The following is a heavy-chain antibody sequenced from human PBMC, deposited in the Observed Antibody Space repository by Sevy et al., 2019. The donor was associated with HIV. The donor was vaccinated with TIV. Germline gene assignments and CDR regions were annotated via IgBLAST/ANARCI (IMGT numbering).Heavy chain of an antibody. V-gene: IGHV3-13*05. CDR3: ARGRIAASPYYYYMDV. CDR1: GFTFSSYD. Sequence: GGSLRLSCAASGFTFSSYDMHWVRQATGKGLEWVSAIGTAGDPYYPGSVKGRFTISRENAKNSLYLQMNSLRAGDTVVYYCARGRIAASPYYYYMDVWGKGTTVTVSS. D-gene: IGHD6-13*01. J-gene: IGHJ6*03. CDR2: IGTAGDP.